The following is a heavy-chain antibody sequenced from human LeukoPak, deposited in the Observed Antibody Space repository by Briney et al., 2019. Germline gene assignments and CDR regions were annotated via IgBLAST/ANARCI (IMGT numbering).Heavy chain of an antibody. Sequence: GGSLRLSCSASGFTFSSYGMHWVRQAPGKGLEWVAVIWDNGNDKFYADSVKGRFTISRDNSRNTLYLQMDSLRADDTGVYYCARGSPWFGEPKLWFGPWGQGTLVTVSS. CDR3: ARGSPWFGEPKLWFGP. J-gene: IGHJ5*02. CDR1: GFTFSSYG. D-gene: IGHD3-10*01. CDR2: IWDNGNDK. V-gene: IGHV3-33*01.